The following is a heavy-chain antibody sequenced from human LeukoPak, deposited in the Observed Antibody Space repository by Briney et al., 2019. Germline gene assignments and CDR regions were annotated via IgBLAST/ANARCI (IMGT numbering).Heavy chain of an antibody. CDR2: IYYSGST. V-gene: IGHV4-59*08. D-gene: IGHD1-1*01. CDR3: ARHPRRAWFDP. J-gene: IGHJ5*02. CDR1: GGSISSYY. Sequence: SETLSLTCTVSGGSISSYYWSWIRQPPGKGLEWIGYIYYSGSTNYNPSLKSRVTISVGTSKNQFSLKLSSVTAADTAVYYCARHPRRAWFDPWGQGTLVTVSS.